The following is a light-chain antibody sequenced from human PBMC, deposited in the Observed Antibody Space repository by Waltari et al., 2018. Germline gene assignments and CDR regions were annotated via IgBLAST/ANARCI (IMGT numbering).Light chain of an antibody. CDR2: GAS. V-gene: IGKV3-20*01. CDR3: QQYDISPLT. J-gene: IGKJ4*01. CDR1: QTVRTTY. Sequence: EIVLTQSPGTLSLSPGERATLSCRASQTVRTTYLAWYQQKPGQAPTLLIYGASSRATGIPDRFSGSGSGTDFSLTISSREPEDFAVYYCQQYDISPLTCGGGTKVEIK.